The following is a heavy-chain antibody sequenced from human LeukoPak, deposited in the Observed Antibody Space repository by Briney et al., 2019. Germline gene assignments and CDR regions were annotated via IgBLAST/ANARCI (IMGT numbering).Heavy chain of an antibody. CDR3: ARANYGDSGWFDP. J-gene: IGHJ5*02. CDR2: MNPNSGNT. CDR1: GYTFTSYE. Sequence: GASVKVSCKASGYTFTSYEINWVRQATGQGLEWMGWMNPNSGNTGYAQKFQGRVTITRNTSISTAYMELSSLRSEDTAVYYCARANYGDSGWFDPWGQGTLVTVSS. V-gene: IGHV1-8*03. D-gene: IGHD4-17*01.